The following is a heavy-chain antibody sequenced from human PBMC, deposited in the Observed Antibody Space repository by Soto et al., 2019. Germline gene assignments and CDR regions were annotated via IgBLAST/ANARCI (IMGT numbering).Heavy chain of an antibody. Sequence: ASVKVSCKASGYTFTSYGISWVRQAPGQGLERMGWISAYNGNTNYAQKLQGRVTMTTDTSTSTAYMELRSLRSDDTAVYYCARGITGMGAQNYYYYYYGMDVWGQGTTVTVSS. CDR3: ARGITGMGAQNYYYYYYGMDV. CDR1: GYTFTSYG. V-gene: IGHV1-18*01. CDR2: ISAYNGNT. D-gene: IGHD1-20*01. J-gene: IGHJ6*02.